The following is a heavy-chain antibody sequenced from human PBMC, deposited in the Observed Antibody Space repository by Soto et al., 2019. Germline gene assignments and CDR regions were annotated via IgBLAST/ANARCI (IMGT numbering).Heavy chain of an antibody. D-gene: IGHD2-15*01. CDR1: GGTFSSYA. Sequence: QVQLVQSGAEVKKPGSSVKVSWKASGGTFSSYAISWVRQAPGQGLEWMGGIIPIFGTANYAQKFQGRVTITADESTSTAYMELSSLRSEDTAVYYCASLGGYCSGGSCYGWGQGTMVTVSS. CDR3: ASLGGYCSGGSCYG. V-gene: IGHV1-69*12. CDR2: IIPIFGTA. J-gene: IGHJ3*01.